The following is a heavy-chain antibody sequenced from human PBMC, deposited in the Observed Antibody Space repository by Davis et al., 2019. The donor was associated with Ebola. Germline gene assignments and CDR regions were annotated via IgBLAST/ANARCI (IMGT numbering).Heavy chain of an antibody. Sequence: AASVKVSCKASGYTFTSYAMHWVRQAPGQRLEWMGWINAGNGNTKYSQKFQGRVTITRDTSASTAYMELSSLRSEDTAVYYCARYTGSSSSDDWYFDLWGRGTLVTVSS. CDR2: INAGNGNT. V-gene: IGHV1-3*01. J-gene: IGHJ2*01. CDR1: GYTFTSYA. D-gene: IGHD6-13*01. CDR3: ARYTGSSSSDDWYFDL.